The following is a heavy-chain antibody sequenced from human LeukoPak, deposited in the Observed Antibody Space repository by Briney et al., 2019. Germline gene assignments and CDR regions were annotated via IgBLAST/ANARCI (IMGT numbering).Heavy chain of an antibody. CDR3: AKGVHSGYDWNGMDV. Sequence: GGSLRLSCAASGFTFSSYGMHWVRQAPGKGLEWVAVISYDGSNKYYADSVKGRFTISRDNSKNTLYLQMNSLRAEDTAVYYCAKGVHSGYDWNGMDVWGQGTTVTVSS. J-gene: IGHJ6*02. CDR2: ISYDGSNK. D-gene: IGHD5-12*01. V-gene: IGHV3-30*18. CDR1: GFTFSSYG.